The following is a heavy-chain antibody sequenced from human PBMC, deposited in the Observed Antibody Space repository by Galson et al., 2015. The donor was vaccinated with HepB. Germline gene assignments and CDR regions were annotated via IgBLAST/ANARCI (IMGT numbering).Heavy chain of an antibody. CDR1: GYTFTSYA. V-gene: IGHV1-3*01. CDR2: INAGNGNT. J-gene: IGHJ5*02. CDR3: AREGGGLWFGELLEHNWFDP. D-gene: IGHD3-10*01. Sequence: SVKVSCKASGYTFTSYAMHWVRQAPGQRLEWMGWINAGNGNTKYSQKFQGRVTITRDTSASTAYMELSSLRSEDTAVFSCAREGGGLWFGELLEHNWFDPWGQGTLVTVSS.